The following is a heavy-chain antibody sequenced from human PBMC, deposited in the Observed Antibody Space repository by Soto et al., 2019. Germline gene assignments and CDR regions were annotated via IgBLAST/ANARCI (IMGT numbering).Heavy chain of an antibody. CDR1: GGSVSSGGYY. Sequence: SETLSLTCTVSGGSVSSGGYYWSWVRQHPGTGLEWIGYIYYSGTTYFNPSLKSRASISLDTSKNEFSLKLTSVTAADTAVYYCARRALPQCINGVCYKDGFWDYWGQGALVTVSS. CDR3: ARRALPQCINGVCYKDGFWDY. J-gene: IGHJ4*02. D-gene: IGHD2-8*01. V-gene: IGHV4-31*03. CDR2: IYYSGTT.